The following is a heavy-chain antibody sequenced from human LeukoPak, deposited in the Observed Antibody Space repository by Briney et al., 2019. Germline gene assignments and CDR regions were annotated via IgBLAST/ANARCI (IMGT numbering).Heavy chain of an antibody. D-gene: IGHD6-19*01. V-gene: IGHV1-2*02. J-gene: IGHJ4*02. CDR3: ARDSSGFWHGFDY. Sequence: ASVKVSCKASGYTFTGYYMHWVRQAPGQGLEWMGWINPNSGGTNYAQKFQGRVTMTRDTSISTAYMELSRLRSDGTAVYYCARDSSGFWHGFDYWGQGTLVTVSS. CDR2: INPNSGGT. CDR1: GYTFTGYY.